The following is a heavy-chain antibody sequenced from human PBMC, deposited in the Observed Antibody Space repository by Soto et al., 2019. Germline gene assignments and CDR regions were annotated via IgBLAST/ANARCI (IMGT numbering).Heavy chain of an antibody. CDR3: ARWRTTGGVDV. CDR1: GFTFRSYV. J-gene: IGHJ1*01. Sequence: QVQLVESGGGVVQPGTSLRVSCVGSGFTFRSYVIHWVRQAPGKGLEWVALTSYDGSDKYYGDSVRGRFTISRDNSRNTVDLQMDRLSLEDTALYYCARWRTTGGVDVWGQGTLVSVSS. CDR2: TSYDGSDK. V-gene: IGHV3-30*19. D-gene: IGHD3-16*01.